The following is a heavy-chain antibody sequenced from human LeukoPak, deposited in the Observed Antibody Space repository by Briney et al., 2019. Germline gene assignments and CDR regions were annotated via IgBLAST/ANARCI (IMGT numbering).Heavy chain of an antibody. CDR3: AREYRPYPDSSGYRRYYFDY. Sequence: ASVKVSCKASGYTFTSYYMHWVRQAPGQGLEWMGIINPSGGSTSYAQKFQGRVTMTRDTSTSTVYMELSSLRSEDTAVYYCAREYRPYPDSSGYRRYYFDYWGQGTLVTVSS. CDR2: INPSGGST. D-gene: IGHD3-22*01. J-gene: IGHJ4*02. V-gene: IGHV1-46*01. CDR1: GYTFTSYY.